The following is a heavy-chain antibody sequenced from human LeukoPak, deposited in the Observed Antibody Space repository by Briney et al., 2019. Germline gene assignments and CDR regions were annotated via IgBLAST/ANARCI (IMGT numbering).Heavy chain of an antibody. J-gene: IGHJ6*02. Sequence: GGSLRLSCAASGFTFSSYGMHWVRQAPGKGLEWVAVIWYDGSNKYYADSVKGRFTISRDNSKNTLYLQMNSLRAEDTAVYYCARGYDFWSGYVGYYYYGMDVWGQGTTVTVSS. V-gene: IGHV3-33*01. CDR3: ARGYDFWSGYVGYYYYGMDV. D-gene: IGHD3-3*01. CDR2: IWYDGSNK. CDR1: GFTFSSYG.